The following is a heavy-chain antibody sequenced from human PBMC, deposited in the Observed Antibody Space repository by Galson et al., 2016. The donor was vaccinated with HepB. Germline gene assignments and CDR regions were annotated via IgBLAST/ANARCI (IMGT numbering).Heavy chain of an antibody. D-gene: IGHD6-13*01. CDR3: TTAGGSSWPPY. CDR2: IKRISEGGTT. V-gene: IGHV3-15*07. J-gene: IGHJ4*02. CDR1: GFTFSTGW. Sequence: SLRLSCAGSGFTFSTGWMSWVRPAPGKGLEWVGRIKRISEGGTTDYAAPVKGRFTISRDDAKNTVYLQMNSLKIEDAAVYYCTTAGGSSWPPYWGQGTLVTVSS.